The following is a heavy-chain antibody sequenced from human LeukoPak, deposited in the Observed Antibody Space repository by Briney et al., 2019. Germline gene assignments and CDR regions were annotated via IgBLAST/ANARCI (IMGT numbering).Heavy chain of an antibody. V-gene: IGHV3-23*01. D-gene: IGHD3-16*01. CDR1: GFTFNNYA. Sequence: GGSLRLSWAASGFTFNNYAMTWVRQAPGKGLEWVSAISGSGGTTLYADSVKGRFTISRDNAKNSLYLQMNRLRAEDTAVYYCARDYDYYSFDSWGQGTLVTVSS. CDR3: ARDYDYYSFDS. CDR2: ISGSGGTT. J-gene: IGHJ4*02.